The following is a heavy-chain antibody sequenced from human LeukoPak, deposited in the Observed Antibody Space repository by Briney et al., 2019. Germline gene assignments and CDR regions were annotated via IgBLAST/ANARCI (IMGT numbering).Heavy chain of an antibody. CDR3: ARVFSPYDSRSDYGMDV. CDR1: GFTFSSYW. D-gene: IGHD3-22*01. V-gene: IGHV3-74*01. Sequence: PGGSLRLSCAASGFTFSSYWMHWVRHAPGKGLVWVSRINSDGSSTSYADSVKGRFTISRDNAKNTLYLQMNSLRAEDTAVYYCARVFSPYDSRSDYGMDVWGQGTTVTVSS. CDR2: INSDGSST. J-gene: IGHJ6*02.